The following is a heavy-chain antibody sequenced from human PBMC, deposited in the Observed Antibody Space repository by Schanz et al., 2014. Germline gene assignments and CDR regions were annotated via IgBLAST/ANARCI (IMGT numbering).Heavy chain of an antibody. CDR2: INSRSNFI. CDR3: ARDSGSSSWYPSDY. D-gene: IGHD6-13*01. Sequence: DVQLVDSGGGLVQPGGSLRLSCTASRIIFGTYSMNWIRQTPKGLEWVSSINSRSNFIYYADSVKGRFTISRDNAKNSLYLQMNSLRAEDTALYYCARDSGSSSWYPSDYWGQGTLVTVSS. CDR1: RIIFGTYS. V-gene: IGHV3-21*04. J-gene: IGHJ4*02.